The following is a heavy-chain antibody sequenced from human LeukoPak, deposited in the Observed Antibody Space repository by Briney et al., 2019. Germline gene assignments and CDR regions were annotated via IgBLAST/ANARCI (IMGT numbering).Heavy chain of an antibody. CDR1: GGSISGYY. V-gene: IGHV4-59*01. Sequence: SETLSLTCTVSGGSISGYYWSWIRQPPGKGLEWIGYIYYSGSTNYNPSLKSRVTISVDTSKNQFSLKLSSVTAADTAVYYCARQYCSSTSCSPLDYWGQGTLVTVSS. J-gene: IGHJ4*02. D-gene: IGHD2-2*01. CDR3: ARQYCSSTSCSPLDY. CDR2: IYYSGST.